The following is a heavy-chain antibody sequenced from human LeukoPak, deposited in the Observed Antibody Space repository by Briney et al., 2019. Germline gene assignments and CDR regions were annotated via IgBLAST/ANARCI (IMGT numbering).Heavy chain of an antibody. D-gene: IGHD3-10*01. CDR3: ASVLWFGGIFFDY. CDR1: GFSFSDYY. Sequence: KPGGSLRLSCAASGFSFSDYYMSWIRQAPGKGLEWVSYMSNSGSTIYYADCVKGRFTISRDNTKNSLYLQMNSLRAEDTAVYYCASVLWFGGIFFDYWGQGTLVTVSS. V-gene: IGHV3-11*01. CDR2: MSNSGSTI. J-gene: IGHJ4*02.